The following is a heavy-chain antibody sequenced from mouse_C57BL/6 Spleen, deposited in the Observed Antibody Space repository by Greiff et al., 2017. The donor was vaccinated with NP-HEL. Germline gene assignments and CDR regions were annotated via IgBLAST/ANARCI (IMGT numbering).Heavy chain of an antibody. J-gene: IGHJ4*01. CDR3: ARDRVQHAMDY. D-gene: IGHD2-14*01. V-gene: IGHV1-64*01. Sequence: QVQLKQPGAELVKPGASVKLSCKASGYTFTSYWMHWVKQRPGQGLEWIGMIHPNSGSTNYNEKFKSKATLTVDKSSSTAYMQLSSLTSEDSAVYYCARDRVQHAMDYWGQGTSVTVSS. CDR1: GYTFTSYW. CDR2: IHPNSGST.